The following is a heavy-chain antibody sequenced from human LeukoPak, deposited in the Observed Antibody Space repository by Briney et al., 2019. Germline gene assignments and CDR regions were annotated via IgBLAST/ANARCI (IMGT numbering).Heavy chain of an antibody. CDR2: ISYDGSNK. CDR3: ARDDSSGYSSNWYFDL. D-gene: IGHD3-22*01. Sequence: GGSLRLSCAASGFTFSSYAMHWVRQAPGKGLEWVAVISYDGSNKYYADSVKGRFTISRDNSKNTLYLQMNSVRAEDTAVYYCARDDSSGYSSNWYFDLWGRGTLVTVSS. CDR1: GFTFSSYA. J-gene: IGHJ2*01. V-gene: IGHV3-30-3*01.